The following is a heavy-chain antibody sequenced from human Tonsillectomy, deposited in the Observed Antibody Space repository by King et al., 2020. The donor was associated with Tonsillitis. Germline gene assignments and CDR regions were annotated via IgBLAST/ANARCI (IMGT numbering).Heavy chain of an antibody. CDR2: VYPGDSDT. CDR3: ARQLDAPILYFENSGYYFDF. V-gene: IGHV5-51*01. D-gene: IGHD3-22*01. J-gene: IGHJ4*02. CDR1: GYSFSKYW. Sequence: VQLVQSGAEVRKPGESLMISCKGSGYSFSKYWIAWVRQKAGRGLEWMGMVYPGDSDTRYSPSFQGQVTFSADKSVGAAYLHWSSLKASDTATYYCARQLDAPILYFENSGYYFDFWGQGTLVAVSS.